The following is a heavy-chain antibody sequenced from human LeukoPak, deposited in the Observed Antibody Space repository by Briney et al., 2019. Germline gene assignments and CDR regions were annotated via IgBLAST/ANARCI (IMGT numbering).Heavy chain of an antibody. D-gene: IGHD3-3*01. Sequence: SETLSLTCAVSGGSISSGGYSWSWIRQPPGKGLEWIGYIYHSGSTYYNPSLKSRVTISVDRSKNQFSLKLSSVTAADTAVYYCARQRYYDFWSGYFSLGSHFDYWGQGTLVTVSS. CDR1: GGSISSGGYS. CDR3: ARQRYYDFWSGYFSLGSHFDY. V-gene: IGHV4-30-2*01. CDR2: IYHSGST. J-gene: IGHJ4*02.